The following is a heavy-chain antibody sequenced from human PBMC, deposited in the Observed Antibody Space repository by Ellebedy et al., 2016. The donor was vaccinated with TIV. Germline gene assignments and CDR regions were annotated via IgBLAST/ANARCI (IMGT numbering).Heavy chain of an antibody. D-gene: IGHD3-3*01. J-gene: IGHJ4*02. V-gene: IGHV4-39*01. CDR1: GGSISSSSYY. CDR2: IYYSGST. Sequence: SETLSLXCTVSGGSISSSSYYWGWIRQPPGKGLEWIGSIYYSGSTYYNPSLKSRVTISVDTSKNQFSLKLSSVTAADTAVYHCARQTEYDFWSGYPDYWGQGTLVTVSS. CDR3: ARQTEYDFWSGYPDY.